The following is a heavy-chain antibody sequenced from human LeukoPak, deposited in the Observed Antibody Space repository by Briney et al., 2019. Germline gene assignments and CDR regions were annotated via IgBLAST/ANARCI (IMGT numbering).Heavy chain of an antibody. Sequence: GGSLRLSCAASGFTFSSYSMNWVRQAPGKGLEWVSSISSSSSYIYYADSVKGRFTISRDNAKNSLYLQMNSLRAEDTAVYHCARDVNGYSSTWYEYWGQGTLVTVSS. CDR2: ISSSSSYI. V-gene: IGHV3-21*01. J-gene: IGHJ4*02. CDR1: GFTFSSYS. CDR3: ARDVNGYSSTWYEY. D-gene: IGHD6-13*01.